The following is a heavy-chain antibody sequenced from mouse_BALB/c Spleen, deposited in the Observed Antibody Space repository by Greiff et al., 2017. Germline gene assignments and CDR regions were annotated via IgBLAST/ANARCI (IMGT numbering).Heavy chain of an antibody. CDR2: ISSGGSYT. J-gene: IGHJ2*01. CDR3: ARQLWGRGYFDY. CDR1: GFTFSSYG. Sequence: EVKLVESGGGLVKPGGSLKLSCAASGFTFSSYGMSWVRQTPDKRLEWVATISSGGSYTYYPDSVKGRFTISRDNAKNTLYLQMSSLKSEDTAMYYCARQLWGRGYFDYWGQGTTLTVSS. V-gene: IGHV5-6*03. D-gene: IGHD1-1*02.